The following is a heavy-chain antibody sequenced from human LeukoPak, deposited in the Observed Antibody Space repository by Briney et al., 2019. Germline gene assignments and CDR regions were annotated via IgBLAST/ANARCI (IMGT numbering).Heavy chain of an antibody. CDR3: AKEAGLDYSGSGSYYKAPPY. Sequence: GGSLRLSCAASGFTFSSYGMHWVRQAPGKGLEWVAFIWSDEYYADSVKGRFTISRDDSKNTLFLQMNSLRVEDTAVYYCAKEAGLDYSGSGSYYKAPPYWGQGTLVTVSS. V-gene: IGHV3-30*02. D-gene: IGHD3-10*01. CDR2: IWSDE. J-gene: IGHJ4*02. CDR1: GFTFSSYG.